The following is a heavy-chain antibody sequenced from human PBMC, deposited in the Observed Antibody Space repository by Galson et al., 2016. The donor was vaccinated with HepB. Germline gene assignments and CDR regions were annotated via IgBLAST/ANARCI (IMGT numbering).Heavy chain of an antibody. V-gene: IGHV1-18*01. CDR1: GYTFTTYG. D-gene: IGHD2-2*01. CDR2: ISAYNGNT. CDR3: ARDPRKIRDQLLEIYYYYYAMDV. J-gene: IGHJ6*02. Sequence: SVKVSCKASGYTFTTYGISWVRQAPGQGLEWMGWISAYNGNTNYAQKLQGSVTMTPDTSTRTAYMELRSLRSDDTAVYYCARDPRKIRDQLLEIYYYYYAMDVGGQGTTVTVSS.